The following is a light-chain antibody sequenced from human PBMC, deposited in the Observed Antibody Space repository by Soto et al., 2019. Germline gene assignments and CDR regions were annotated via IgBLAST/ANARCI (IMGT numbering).Light chain of an antibody. CDR2: AAS. CDR1: QSISSY. CDR3: QHLNSYPFT. V-gene: IGKV1-39*01. J-gene: IGKJ5*01. Sequence: DIQMTQSPSTLSVCGGDRVTITWRASQSISSYLNWYQQKPGKAPKLLIYAASTLQAGVPSRFSGSGSGTDFTLTMNTLQPEAFATYYCQHLNSYPFTFGQGTRLEIK.